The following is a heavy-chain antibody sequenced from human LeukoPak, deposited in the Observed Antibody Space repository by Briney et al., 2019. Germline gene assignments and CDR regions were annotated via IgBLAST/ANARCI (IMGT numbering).Heavy chain of an antibody. CDR3: ARAYSPDY. Sequence: GGSLGLSCEASGFTFSGYWMHWVRQAPAKGLVWVSRINTDGSSTSYADSVKGRFTISRDNAKSTLYLQMNSLRAEDTAVYFCARAYSPDYWGQGTLVTVSS. CDR1: GFTFSGYW. D-gene: IGHD5-18*01. V-gene: IGHV3-74*01. J-gene: IGHJ4*02. CDR2: INTDGSST.